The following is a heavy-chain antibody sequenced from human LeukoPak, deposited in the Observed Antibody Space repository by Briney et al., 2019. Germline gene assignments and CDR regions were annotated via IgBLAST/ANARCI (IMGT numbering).Heavy chain of an antibody. V-gene: IGHV3-23*01. Sequence: GGSLRLSCAASGFTFSSYAVSWVRQAPGKGLEWVSSISGSGGSTYSADSVKGRFTISRDTSKNTLYLQMNSLRAEDTALYYCAKDRSCTNDICHGDFDYWGQGTLVTVSS. CDR2: ISGSGGST. CDR1: GFTFSSYA. CDR3: AKDRSCTNDICHGDFDY. D-gene: IGHD2-8*01. J-gene: IGHJ4*02.